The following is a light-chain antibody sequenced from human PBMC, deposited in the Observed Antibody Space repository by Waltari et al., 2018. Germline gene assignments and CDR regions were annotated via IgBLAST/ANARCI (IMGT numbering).Light chain of an antibody. CDR1: NIESKS. V-gene: IGLV3-21*01. J-gene: IGLJ1*01. CDR2: YDS. Sequence: SYVLTQPPSVSVAPGETATITCGGNNIESKSVHWYRQRPDQAPVLGISYDSDRPSGVPERFCGSNSGNTATLTISGVEAGDEADYYCQVWDANNDPGVFGTGTEVTVL. CDR3: QVWDANNDPGV.